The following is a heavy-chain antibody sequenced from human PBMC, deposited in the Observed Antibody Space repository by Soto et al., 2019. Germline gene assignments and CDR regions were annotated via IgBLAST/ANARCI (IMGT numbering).Heavy chain of an antibody. CDR1: GFTFSSYA. Sequence: PGGSLRLSCAASGFTFSSYAMSWVRQAPGKGLEWVSAVSGSGGSTYYADSVKGRFTISRGNSKNTLYLQMNSLRAEDTAVYYCAKSLKQWLVREPDYWGQGTLVTVSS. D-gene: IGHD6-19*01. CDR3: AKSLKQWLVREPDY. V-gene: IGHV3-23*01. CDR2: VSGSGGST. J-gene: IGHJ4*02.